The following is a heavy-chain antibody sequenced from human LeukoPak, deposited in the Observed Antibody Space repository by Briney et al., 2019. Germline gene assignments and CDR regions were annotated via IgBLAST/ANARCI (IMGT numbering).Heavy chain of an antibody. V-gene: IGHV3-23*01. D-gene: IGHD6-13*01. J-gene: IGHJ6*03. Sequence: PGGTLRLSCAASGFTFSSYGMSWVRQAPGKGLEWVSAISGSGGSTYYADSVKGRFTISRDNSKNTLYLQMNSLRAEDTAVYYCAKRPIAAAGIGGSAGYYYYMDVWGKGTTVTVSS. CDR2: ISGSGGST. CDR3: AKRPIAAAGIGGSAGYYYYMDV. CDR1: GFTFSSYG.